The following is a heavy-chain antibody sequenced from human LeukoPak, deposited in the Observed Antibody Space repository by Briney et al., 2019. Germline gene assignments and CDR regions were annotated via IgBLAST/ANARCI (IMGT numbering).Heavy chain of an antibody. CDR3: ARDRVDSSGYYYYYGIDV. V-gene: IGHV4-4*07. D-gene: IGHD3-22*01. J-gene: IGHJ6*02. CDR2: IYTSGST. Sequence: SETLSLTCTVSGGPISTYFWSWIRQPAGKGLEWIGRIYTSGSTTYNPSLKSRVTVSVDTSKNQFSLKLTSATAADTAVYYCARDRVDSSGYYYYYGIDVWGQGTTVTVSS. CDR1: GGPISTYF.